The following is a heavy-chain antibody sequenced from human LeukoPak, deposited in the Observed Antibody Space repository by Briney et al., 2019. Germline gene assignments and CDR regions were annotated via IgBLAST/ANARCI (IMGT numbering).Heavy chain of an antibody. Sequence: SQTLSLTCAISGDSVSNTNAAWNWIRQSPSRGLEWLGRTYYNSKWYTDYAVSVSGRTTINPDTSRNQLSLQLSFVTPEDTAVYYCVRLNWRRKAFGVWGQGTMVTVSS. CDR2: TYYNSKWYT. D-gene: IGHD1-20*01. CDR1: GDSVSNTNAA. V-gene: IGHV6-1*01. CDR3: VRLNWRRKAFGV. J-gene: IGHJ3*01.